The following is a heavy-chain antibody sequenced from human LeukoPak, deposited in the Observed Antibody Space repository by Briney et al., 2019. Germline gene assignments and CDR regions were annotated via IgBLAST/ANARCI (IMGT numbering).Heavy chain of an antibody. J-gene: IGHJ6*02. V-gene: IGHV4-34*01. Sequence: SETLSLTCAVYGGSFSGYYWSWIRRPPGKGLEWIGEINHSGSTNYNPSLKSRVTISVDTSKNQFSLKLSSVTAADTAVYYCARDSIYDSHYYGMDVWAKGPRSPSP. CDR1: GGSFSGYY. D-gene: IGHD5/OR15-5a*01. CDR2: INHSGST. CDR3: ARDSIYDSHYYGMDV.